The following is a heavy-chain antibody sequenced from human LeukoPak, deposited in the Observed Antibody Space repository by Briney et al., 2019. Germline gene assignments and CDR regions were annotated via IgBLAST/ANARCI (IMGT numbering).Heavy chain of an antibody. V-gene: IGHV3-23*01. CDR3: AKDYFVAAAQGYYYYYGMDV. J-gene: IGHJ6*02. D-gene: IGHD6-13*01. CDR2: ISGSGGST. Sequence: PGGSLRLSCAASGFTFSSYAMSWVRQAPGKGLEWVSAISGSGGSTYYADSVKGRFTISRDNSKNTLYLQMNSLRAEDTAVYYCAKDYFVAAAQGYYYYYGMDVWGQGTTVTVSS. CDR1: GFTFSSYA.